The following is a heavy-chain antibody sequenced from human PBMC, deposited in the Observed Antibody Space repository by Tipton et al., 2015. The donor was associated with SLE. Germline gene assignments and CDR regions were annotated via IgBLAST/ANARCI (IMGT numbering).Heavy chain of an antibody. D-gene: IGHD3-10*01. J-gene: IGHJ4*02. CDR1: GYTFTGYY. CDR2: INPNSGGT. CDR3: TRGLRFTMVQGVEY. Sequence: QSGAEVKKPGASVKVSRKTSGYTFTGYYMHWVRQAPGHGLEWMGWINPNSGGTNYAQKFQGRVTMTRDTSITTAFMELSRLTSDDTAVYYCTRGLRFTMVQGVEYWGQGTLVTVSS. V-gene: IGHV1-2*02.